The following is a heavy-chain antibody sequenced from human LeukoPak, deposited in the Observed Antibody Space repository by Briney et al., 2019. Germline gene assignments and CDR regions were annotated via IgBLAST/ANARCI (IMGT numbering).Heavy chain of an antibody. V-gene: IGHV3-66*01. Sequence: GGSLRLSCAASGFTVSSNYMSWVRQAPGKGLEWVSVIYSGGSTYYADSVKGRFTISRDNSKNTLYLQMDSLRAEDTAVYYCARDGRWFGERYFDYWGQGTLVTVSS. CDR2: IYSGGST. J-gene: IGHJ4*02. CDR3: ARDGRWFGERYFDY. CDR1: GFTVSSNY. D-gene: IGHD3-10*01.